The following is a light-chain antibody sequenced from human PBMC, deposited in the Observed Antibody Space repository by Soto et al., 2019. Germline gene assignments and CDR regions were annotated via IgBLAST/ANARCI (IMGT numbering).Light chain of an antibody. CDR1: QTIINNY. CDR2: DAS. V-gene: IGKV3-20*01. J-gene: IGKJ1*01. CDR3: QQCATSPLT. Sequence: EIVLTQAPGTLSLSPGERATLSCRASQTIINNYLAWYQQKPGQAPRLLIHDASSRATGIPDRFSGSGSGTDFTLTISRLETEDSAVYYCQQCATSPLTFGQGTKVEIK.